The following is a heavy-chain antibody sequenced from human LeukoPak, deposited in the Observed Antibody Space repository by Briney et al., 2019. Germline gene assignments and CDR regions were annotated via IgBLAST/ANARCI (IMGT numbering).Heavy chain of an antibody. Sequence: ASETLSLTCTVSGGSISSYYWSWIRQPPGKGLEWIGYIYYSGNTNYNPSLKSRVTISVDTSKNQFSLKLSSVTAADTAVYYCARVGFVWFGELPNWFDPWGQGTLVTVSS. V-gene: IGHV4-59*01. D-gene: IGHD3-10*01. J-gene: IGHJ5*02. CDR1: GGSISSYY. CDR2: IYYSGNT. CDR3: ARVGFVWFGELPNWFDP.